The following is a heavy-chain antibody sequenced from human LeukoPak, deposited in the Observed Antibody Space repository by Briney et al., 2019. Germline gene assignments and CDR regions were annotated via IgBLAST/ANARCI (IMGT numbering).Heavy chain of an antibody. Sequence: GESLKISCQGSGYSFTNYWIAWVRPMPGKGLEWMWVIYPGDSYTIYSPSFQGQVTISVDKSIRTAYVQWSSLKDADTAMYYCARVRESSWSAFDYWGQGTLVSVSS. CDR1: GYSFTNYW. V-gene: IGHV5-51*01. CDR3: ARVRESSWSAFDY. CDR2: IYPGDSYT. D-gene: IGHD6-13*01. J-gene: IGHJ4*02.